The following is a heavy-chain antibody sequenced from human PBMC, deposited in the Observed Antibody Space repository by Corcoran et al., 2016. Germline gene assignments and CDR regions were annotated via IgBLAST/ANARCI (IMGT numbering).Heavy chain of an antibody. CDR1: GGSFSGYY. V-gene: IGHV4-34*01. CDR3: ATGQLVRYYYYGMDV. J-gene: IGHJ6*02. D-gene: IGHD6-6*01. CDR2: INHSGST. Sequence: QVQLQQWGAGLLKPSETLSLTCAVYGGSFSGYYWSWIRQPPGKGLEWIGEINHSGSTNYNPSLKSRVTISVDTSKNQFSLKLSSVTAADTAVYYWATGQLVRYYYYGMDVWGQGTTVTVSS.